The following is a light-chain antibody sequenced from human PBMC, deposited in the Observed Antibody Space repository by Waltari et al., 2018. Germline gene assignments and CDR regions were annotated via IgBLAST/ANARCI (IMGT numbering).Light chain of an antibody. J-gene: IGKJ1*01. Sequence: ETVMTQSPATLSVSPGERASLSCRASQNVNNNLAWYQQKPGQVPRLLIYDASIRATGIPARFSGSGSGTEFTLTISSLQSEDFAVYYCQQYDNWPGTFGHGTKVEIK. CDR1: QNVNNN. CDR3: QQYDNWPGT. V-gene: IGKV3-15*01. CDR2: DAS.